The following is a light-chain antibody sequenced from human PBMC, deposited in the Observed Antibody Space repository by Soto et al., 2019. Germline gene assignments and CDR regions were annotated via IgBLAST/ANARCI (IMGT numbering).Light chain of an antibody. CDR2: GAS. CDR3: QQYGSSPWT. J-gene: IGKJ1*01. CDR1: QSVSSSY. Sequence: IVFTQSPATLSLYPGERANLSCRASQSVSSSYLAWYQQKPGQAPRLLIYGASSRATGIPDRFSGSGSGTDFTLTISRLEPEDFAVYYCQQYGSSPWTFGQGTKVDIK. V-gene: IGKV3-20*01.